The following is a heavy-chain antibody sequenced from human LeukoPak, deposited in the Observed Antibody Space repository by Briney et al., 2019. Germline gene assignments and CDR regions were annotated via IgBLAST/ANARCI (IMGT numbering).Heavy chain of an antibody. CDR1: GFTFSSYA. Sequence: PGRSLRLSCAASGFTFSSYAMHWVRQAPGKGLEWVAVISYDGSNKYYADSVKGRFTISRDNSKNTLYLQMNSLRAEDTAVYYCAKGISTVVVVAAFDYWGQGTLVTVSS. J-gene: IGHJ4*02. CDR2: ISYDGSNK. CDR3: AKGISTVVVVAAFDY. V-gene: IGHV3-30*04. D-gene: IGHD2-15*01.